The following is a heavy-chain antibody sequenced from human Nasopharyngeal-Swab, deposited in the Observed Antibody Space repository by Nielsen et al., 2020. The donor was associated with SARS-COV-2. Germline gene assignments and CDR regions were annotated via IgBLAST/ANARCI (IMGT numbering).Heavy chain of an antibody. CDR3: ARDIEEWLVLPSLSFDY. CDR2: TSVYNADT. Sequence: VNVSCKASGYTFSSYGINWVRQAPGRGLELKGWTSVYNADTSYAQRLQDRLSMTTDTATNTAYMELRSLRSDDTAVYYCARDIEEWLVLPSLSFDYWGQGTLVTVSS. D-gene: IGHD3-3*01. CDR1: GYTFSSYG. J-gene: IGHJ4*02. V-gene: IGHV1-18*01.